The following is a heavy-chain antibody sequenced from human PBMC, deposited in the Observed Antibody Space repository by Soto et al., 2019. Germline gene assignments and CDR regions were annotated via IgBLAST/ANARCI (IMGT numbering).Heavy chain of an antibody. Sequence: GGSLRLSCAASGFTFSSYSMNWVRQAPGKGLEWVSSISSSSSYIYYADSVKGRFTISRDNAKNSLYLQMNSLRAEDTAVYYCARDLSIQGRFLEWLPHGYYGMDVWGQGTTVTVS. J-gene: IGHJ6*02. D-gene: IGHD3-3*01. CDR1: GFTFSSYS. V-gene: IGHV3-21*01. CDR2: ISSSSSYI. CDR3: ARDLSIQGRFLEWLPHGYYGMDV.